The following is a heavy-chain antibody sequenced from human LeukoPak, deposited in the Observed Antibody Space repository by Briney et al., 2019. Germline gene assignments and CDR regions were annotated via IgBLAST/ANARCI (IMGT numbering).Heavy chain of an antibody. Sequence: ESVTLSCKASGYTFTSYCVSWVRQAPGQGLEWMGRINTYNGNTDPAQNFQGIVTMTTHTSTSTAYMDLRSLRSDDTAVYYCARVSTAGGSGWTYYFDYWGQGTLVTVSS. CDR3: ARVSTAGGSGWTYYFDY. CDR1: GYTFTSYC. V-gene: IGHV1-18*01. J-gene: IGHJ4*02. CDR2: INTYNGNT. D-gene: IGHD6-19*01.